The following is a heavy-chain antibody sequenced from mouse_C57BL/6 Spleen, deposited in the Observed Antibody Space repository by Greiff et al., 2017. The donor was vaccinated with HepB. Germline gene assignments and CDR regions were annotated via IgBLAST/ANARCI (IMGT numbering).Heavy chain of an antibody. CDR3: ARGDSSGYGY. J-gene: IGHJ2*01. Sequence: VQLQQPGAELVKPGASVKLSCKASGYTFTSYWMQWVKQRPGQGLEWIGEIDPSDSYTNYNEKFKSKATLTVDTSSSTAYMQLSSLTSEDSAVYYWARGDSSGYGYWGQGTTLTVSS. CDR2: IDPSDSYT. CDR1: GYTFTSYW. D-gene: IGHD3-2*02. V-gene: IGHV1-50*01.